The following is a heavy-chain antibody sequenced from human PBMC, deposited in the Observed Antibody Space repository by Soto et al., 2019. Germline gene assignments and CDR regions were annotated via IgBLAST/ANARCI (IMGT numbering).Heavy chain of an antibody. D-gene: IGHD3-3*01. CDR3: AGGVLNAIFGVVGV. CDR1: GGSFSGYY. Sequence: SEPLSLTCAVYGGSFSGYYWSWIRQPPGKGLEWIGEINHSGSTNYNPSLKSRATISVDRSKNQFSLKVRSVTAADTAVYYCAGGVLNAIFGVVGVWGKRTTVTVSS. V-gene: IGHV4-34*01. J-gene: IGHJ6*04. CDR2: INHSGST.